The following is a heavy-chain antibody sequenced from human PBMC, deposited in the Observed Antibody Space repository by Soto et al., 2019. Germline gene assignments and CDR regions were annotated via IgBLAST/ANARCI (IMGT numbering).Heavy chain of an antibody. CDR1: GYTFTGYY. Sequence: GASVKVSGRASGYTFTGYYMHWVRQAPGQGLEWMGWINPNSGGTNYAQKFQGRVTMTRDTSISTAYMELSRLRSDDTAVYYCARLLLPSNYYYYGMDVWGQGTTVTVSS. V-gene: IGHV1-2*02. D-gene: IGHD2-15*01. CDR3: ARLLLPSNYYYYGMDV. CDR2: INPNSGGT. J-gene: IGHJ6*02.